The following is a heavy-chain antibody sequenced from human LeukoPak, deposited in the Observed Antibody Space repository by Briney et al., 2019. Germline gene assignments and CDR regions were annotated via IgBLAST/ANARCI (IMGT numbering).Heavy chain of an antibody. CDR2: ISGSGSGGST. D-gene: IGHD3-22*01. V-gene: IGHV3-23*01. CDR1: GFTFSSSA. Sequence: GGSLRLSCAASGFTFSSSAMSWVRQAPGKGLEWVSNISGSGSGGSTYYADSVKGRFTISRDNAKNSLFLQMNSLRAEDTAVYYCARDYYDRSGYWGLDYWGQGTLVTVSS. CDR3: ARDYYDRSGYWGLDY. J-gene: IGHJ4*02.